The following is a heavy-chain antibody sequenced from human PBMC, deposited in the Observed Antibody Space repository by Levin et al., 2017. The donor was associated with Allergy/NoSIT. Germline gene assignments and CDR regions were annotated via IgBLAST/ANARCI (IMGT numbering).Heavy chain of an antibody. CDR1: EFPFSRAW. D-gene: IGHD4-17*01. CDR3: TSEGYGDYFDN. CDR2: LKSITDGGTT. V-gene: IGHV3-15*01. J-gene: IGHJ4*02. Sequence: GGSLRLSCAVSEFPFSRAWMTWVRQAPGKGLEWVARLKSITDGGTTDYAAPVKGRFTISRDDSKNTLYLQMNSLKTEDTAVYYCTSEGYGDYFDNWGQGTLVTVSS.